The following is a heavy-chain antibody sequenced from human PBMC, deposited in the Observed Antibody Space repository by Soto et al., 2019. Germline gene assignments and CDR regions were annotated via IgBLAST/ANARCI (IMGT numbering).Heavy chain of an antibody. Sequence: SETLSLTYLVSCESFIGYYWSCLLRTQGMGLEWIGEVDHRGSTTYNPSLKNRASISIDSSKNLFSLELTSVTAADTALYFCARYEYGNSLYGVDVWGQGTRVTVSS. CDR1: CESFIGYY. CDR3: ARYEYGNSLYGVDV. D-gene: IGHD1-7*01. V-gene: IGHV4-34*01. CDR2: VDHRGST. J-gene: IGHJ6*02.